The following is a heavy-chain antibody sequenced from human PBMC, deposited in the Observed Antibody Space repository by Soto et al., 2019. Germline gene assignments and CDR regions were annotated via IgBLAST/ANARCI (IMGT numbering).Heavy chain of an antibody. Sequence: QVQLVQSGAEVKKPGASVKVSCKASGYTFTSYGISWVRQAPGQGLEWMGWISAYNGNTNYAQKLQGRVTMTTDTATSTAYMELRSLRSDDTAVYYCARKNIPRTTYYDLWSGNPTWAFDIWGQETMVTVSS. CDR2: ISAYNGNT. V-gene: IGHV1-18*01. J-gene: IGHJ3*02. CDR1: GYTFTSYG. CDR3: ARKNIPRTTYYDLWSGNPTWAFDI. D-gene: IGHD3-3*01.